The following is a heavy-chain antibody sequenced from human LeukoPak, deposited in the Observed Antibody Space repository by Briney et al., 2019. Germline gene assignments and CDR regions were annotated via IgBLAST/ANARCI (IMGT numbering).Heavy chain of an antibody. CDR2: ISGYNDNT. J-gene: IGHJ4*02. CDR1: GYTFSSHG. Sequence: ASVKVSCKTSGYTFSSHGISWVRQAPGRGLEWMGWISGYNDNTDYVEKFQGRVTMTTDPSTSTAYMELRSLRSDDTAVYYCARDWTTTKGYFDNWGQGTLVTVSS. V-gene: IGHV1-18*01. CDR3: ARDWTTTKGYFDN. D-gene: IGHD3/OR15-3a*01.